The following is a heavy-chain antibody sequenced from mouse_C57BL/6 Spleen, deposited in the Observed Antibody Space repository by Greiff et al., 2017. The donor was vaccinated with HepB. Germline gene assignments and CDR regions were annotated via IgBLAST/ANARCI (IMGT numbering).Heavy chain of an antibody. CDR2: IRSKSNNYAT. D-gene: IGHD1-1*01. J-gene: IGHJ3*01. Sequence: EVQRVESGGGLVQPQGSLKLSCAASGFSFNTYAMNWVRQAPGKGLEWVARIRSKSNNYATYYADSVKDRFTISRDDSESMLYLQMNNLKTEDTAMYYCVRQDYGSSPFAYWGQGTLVTVSA. CDR3: VRQDYGSSPFAY. CDR1: GFSFNTYA. V-gene: IGHV10-1*01.